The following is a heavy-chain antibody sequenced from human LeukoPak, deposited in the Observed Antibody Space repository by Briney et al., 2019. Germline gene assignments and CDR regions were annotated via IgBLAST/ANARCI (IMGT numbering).Heavy chain of an antibody. V-gene: IGHV3-33*01. CDR2: IAYDGSRA. Sequence: PGGSLRLSCAGSGFTFGGYGMHWFRQTPGKGLEWVAVIAYDGSRAFYADSVKGRFTISRDNSKNTMSVQMDDLRAEDMAGYYCTRYNNDHFDYWGQGTLVTVSS. D-gene: IGHD1-14*01. CDR1: GFTFGGYG. CDR3: TRYNNDHFDY. J-gene: IGHJ4*02.